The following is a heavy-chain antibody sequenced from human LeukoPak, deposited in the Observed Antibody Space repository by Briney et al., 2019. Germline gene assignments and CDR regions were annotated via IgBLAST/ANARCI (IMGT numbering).Heavy chain of an antibody. CDR1: GFTFSSYW. CDR3: AKYCGGDCYGMDV. Sequence: GGSLRLSCTASGFTFSSYWMSWVRQAPGKGLEWVANIKQDGSEKDYVDSVKGRFTISRDNAKNSVYLQMNSLRAEDTAVYYRAKYCGGDCYGMDVWGQGTTVTVSS. V-gene: IGHV3-7*01. J-gene: IGHJ6*02. D-gene: IGHD2-21*01. CDR2: IKQDGSEK.